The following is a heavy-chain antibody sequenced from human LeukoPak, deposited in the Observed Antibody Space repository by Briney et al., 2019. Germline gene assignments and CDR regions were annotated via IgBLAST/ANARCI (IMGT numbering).Heavy chain of an antibody. V-gene: IGHV3-21*01. CDR3: ARVVGYCSSTSCENDY. CDR1: GFTSSSYS. Sequence: GGSLRLSCAASGFTSSSYSVNWVRQAPGKGLEWVSSISSSTSYTYYADSVKGRFTISRDNAKNSVYLQMNSLRAEDTAVYYCARVVGYCSSTSCENDYWGQGTLVTVSS. CDR2: ISSSTSYT. J-gene: IGHJ4*02. D-gene: IGHD2-2*01.